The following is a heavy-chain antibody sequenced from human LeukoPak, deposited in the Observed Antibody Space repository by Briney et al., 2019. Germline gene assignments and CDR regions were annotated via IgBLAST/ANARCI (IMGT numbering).Heavy chain of an antibody. CDR3: ARGVGGY. CDR2: MNPNSGNT. CDR1: GYTFTSYA. J-gene: IGHJ4*02. D-gene: IGHD3-16*01. V-gene: IGHV1-8*03. Sequence: VASVKVSCKASGYTFTSYAMNWVRQATGQGLEWMGWMNPNSGNTGYAQKFQGRVTITRDTSISAVYMELSSLRSEDTAVYYCARGVGGYWGQGTLVTVSS.